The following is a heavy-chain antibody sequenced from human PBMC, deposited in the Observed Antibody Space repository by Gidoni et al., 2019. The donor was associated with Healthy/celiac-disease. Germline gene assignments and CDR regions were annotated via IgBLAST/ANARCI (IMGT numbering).Heavy chain of an antibody. CDR2: ISSNGGST. D-gene: IGHD6-19*01. J-gene: IGHJ1*01. Sequence: EVQLVESGGGLVQPGGSLRLSCSASGFTFSSYAMHWVRQAPGKGLEYVSAISSNGGSTYYADSVKGRFTISRDNSKNTLYLQMSSLRAEDTAVYYCVKVFYSGVAVAGTGYFQHWGQGTLVTVSS. CDR1: GFTFSSYA. V-gene: IGHV3-64D*06. CDR3: VKVFYSGVAVAGTGYFQH.